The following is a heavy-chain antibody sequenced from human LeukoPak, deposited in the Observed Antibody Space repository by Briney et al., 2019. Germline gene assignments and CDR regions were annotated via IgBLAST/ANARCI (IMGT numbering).Heavy chain of an antibody. V-gene: IGHV3-23*01. Sequence: SGGSLRLSCAPSGFTLSSYAMSWVRKAPGKGLEWVSLISGSGGGTYYADSVKGRFTISRDNSKNTLYVQMNSLRAEDTAIYYCAKDKGPYGMDVWGQGTTVTVSS. CDR3: AKDKGPYGMDV. CDR2: ISGSGGGT. J-gene: IGHJ6*02. CDR1: GFTLSSYA.